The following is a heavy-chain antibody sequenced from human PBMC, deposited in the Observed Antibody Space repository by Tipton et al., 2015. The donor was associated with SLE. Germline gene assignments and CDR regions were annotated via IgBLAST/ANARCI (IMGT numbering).Heavy chain of an antibody. CDR1: GDSISSYY. Sequence: TLSLTCTVSGDSISSYYWGWVRQPPGKGLEWIGDLYYSGSTNYNPSLKSRVTISVDTSKNQFSLKLSSVTAADTAVYYCARVPFYYYYYMDVWGKGTTVTVSS. CDR3: ARVPFYYYYYMDV. J-gene: IGHJ6*03. V-gene: IGHV4-59*01. CDR2: LYYSGST.